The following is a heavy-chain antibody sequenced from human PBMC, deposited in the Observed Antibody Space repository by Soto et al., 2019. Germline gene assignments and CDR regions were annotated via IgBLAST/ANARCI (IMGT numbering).Heavy chain of an antibody. CDR3: ARATSVWYKDAFEI. Sequence: QVQLVESGGGVVQPGRSLRLSCAASGFTFSSYAMHWVRQAPGKGLEWVAVISYDGSNKYYADSVKGRFTISRDNSKNTLYLQMTSLRAADTAVYYCARATSVWYKDAFEIWGQGTMVTVSS. V-gene: IGHV3-30-3*01. CDR1: GFTFSSYA. J-gene: IGHJ3*02. D-gene: IGHD6-19*01. CDR2: ISYDGSNK.